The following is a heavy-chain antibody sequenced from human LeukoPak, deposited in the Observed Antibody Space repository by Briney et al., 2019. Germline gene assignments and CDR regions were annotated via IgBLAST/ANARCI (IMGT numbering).Heavy chain of an antibody. Sequence: SVKVSCKASGGTLSSYAISGVRPAPGQGLEWMGRIIPIFGIANYAQKFQGRVTITADKSTSTAYMELSSLRSEDTAVYYCASTYGSGSYPDLIDYWGQGTLVTVSS. J-gene: IGHJ4*02. V-gene: IGHV1-69*04. CDR3: ASTYGSGSYPDLIDY. CDR1: GGTLSSYA. CDR2: IIPIFGIA. D-gene: IGHD3-10*01.